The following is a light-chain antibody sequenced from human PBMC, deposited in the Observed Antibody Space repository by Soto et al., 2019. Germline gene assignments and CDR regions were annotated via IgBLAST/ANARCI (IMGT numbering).Light chain of an antibody. Sequence: DIQMTQSPSTLSASVGDRVTITCRASQSISSWLAWYQQKPGKAPKLLIYKASSLDTGIPSRFSGSGSGTEFTLTISSLQPDDFASYYCQQYGSSSPWTFGQGTKVEVK. CDR3: QQYGSSSPWT. J-gene: IGKJ1*01. V-gene: IGKV1-5*03. CDR1: QSISSW. CDR2: KAS.